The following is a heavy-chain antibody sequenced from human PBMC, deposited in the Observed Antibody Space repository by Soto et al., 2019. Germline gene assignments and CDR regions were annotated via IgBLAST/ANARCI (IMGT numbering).Heavy chain of an antibody. Sequence: PSETLSLTCTVSGGSISSYYWSWIRQPPGKGLEWIGYIYYSGSTNYNPSLKSRVTISVDTSKNQFSLKLSSVTAADTAVYYCARLYDILTGAWFDPWGQGTLVTVSS. J-gene: IGHJ5*02. CDR2: IYYSGST. V-gene: IGHV4-59*01. CDR1: GGSISSYY. D-gene: IGHD3-9*01. CDR3: ARLYDILTGAWFDP.